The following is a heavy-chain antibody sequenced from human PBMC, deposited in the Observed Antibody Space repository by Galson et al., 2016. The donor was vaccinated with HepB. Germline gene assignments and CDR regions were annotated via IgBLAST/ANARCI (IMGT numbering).Heavy chain of an antibody. CDR3: ARDATRHGYNDGQLDY. CDR2: VSYDGSNK. J-gene: IGHJ4*02. V-gene: IGHV3-30*03. D-gene: IGHD5-24*01. Sequence: SLRLSCAASGFTFSNYGMHWVRQAPGKGLEWVAIVSYDGSNKDYADSVKGRFTISRDNAKNSLYLQMNSLRTEDTAVYYFARDATRHGYNDGQLDYWGQGTLVTVSS. CDR1: GFTFSNYG.